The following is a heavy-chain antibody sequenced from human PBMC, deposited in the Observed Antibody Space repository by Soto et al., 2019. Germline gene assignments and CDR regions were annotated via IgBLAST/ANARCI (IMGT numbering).Heavy chain of an antibody. CDR2: ISYDGSNK. D-gene: IGHD6-13*01. CDR1: GFTFSSYG. V-gene: IGHV3-30*18. CDR3: ANTGYSSSWYGSYYYYGMDV. Sequence: LRLSCAASGFTFSSYGMHWVRQGPGKGLEWVAVISYDGSNKYYADSVKGRFTISRDNSKNTLYLQMNSLRAEDTAVYYCANTGYSSSWYGSYYYYGMDVWGQGTTVTVSS. J-gene: IGHJ6*02.